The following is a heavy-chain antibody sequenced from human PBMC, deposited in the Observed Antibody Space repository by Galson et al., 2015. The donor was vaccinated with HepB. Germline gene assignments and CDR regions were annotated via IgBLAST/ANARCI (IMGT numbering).Heavy chain of an antibody. D-gene: IGHD3-3*01. CDR2: ISAYNGNT. Sequence: SVKVSCKASGYTFTSYGISWVRQAPGQGLEWMGWISAYNGNTNYAQKLQGRVTMTTDTSTSTAYMELRSLRSDDTAVYYCARPREPHDFWSGYSPPIWFDPWGQGTLVTVSS. CDR3: ARPREPHDFWSGYSPPIWFDP. J-gene: IGHJ5*02. V-gene: IGHV1-18*01. CDR1: GYTFTSYG.